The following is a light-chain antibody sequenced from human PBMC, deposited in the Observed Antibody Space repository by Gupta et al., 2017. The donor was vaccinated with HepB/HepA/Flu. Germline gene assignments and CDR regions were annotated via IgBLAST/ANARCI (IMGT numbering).Light chain of an antibody. CDR2: AVS. J-gene: IGLJ2*01. V-gene: IGLV2-14*01. CDR3: SSFTSPRSLGV. Sequence: QSALTQPASVSGSPGQSITISCTGTSSDVSWYQQHPGKAHKLMMYAVSNRPARVSYRFSGSKSGDTASLTISGLQAEDEADYYCSSFTSPRSLGVFGGGTKLTVL. CDR1: SSDV.